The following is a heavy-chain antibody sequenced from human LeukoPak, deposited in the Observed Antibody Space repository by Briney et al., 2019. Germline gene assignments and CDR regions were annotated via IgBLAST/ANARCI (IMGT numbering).Heavy chain of an antibody. J-gene: IGHJ3*02. V-gene: IGHV3-20*04. CDR3: ARSSVSAYAFDI. D-gene: IGHD6-6*01. CDR1: GFTFDDYG. CDR2: INWNGGST. Sequence: GGSLRLSCAASGFTFDDYGMSWVRQAPGKGLEWVSGINWNGGSTGYADSVKGRFTISRDNVKNSLYLQMNSLRAEDTALYYCARSSVSAYAFDIWGQGTMVTVSS.